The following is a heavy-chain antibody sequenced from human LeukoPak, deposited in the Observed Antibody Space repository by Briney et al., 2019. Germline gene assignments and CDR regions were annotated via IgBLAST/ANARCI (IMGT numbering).Heavy chain of an antibody. CDR2: ISSSSSTI. J-gene: IGHJ5*02. CDR1: GFTFSSYS. CDR3: ARLRLRENWFDP. Sequence: GSXXXSXAASGFTFSSYSMNWVRQAPGKGLEGXSYISSSSSTIYYADSVKGRFTISRDNAKNSLYLQMNSLRAEDTAVYYCARLRLRENWFDPWGQGTLVTVSS. D-gene: IGHD4-17*01. V-gene: IGHV3-48*04.